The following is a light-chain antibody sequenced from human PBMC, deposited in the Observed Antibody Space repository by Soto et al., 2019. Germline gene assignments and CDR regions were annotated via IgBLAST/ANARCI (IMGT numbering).Light chain of an antibody. CDR2: AAS. J-gene: IGKJ4*01. V-gene: IGKV1-39*01. CDR3: QHSYSTPLT. CDR1: QSISSY. Sequence: DIQMTQSPSSLSASVGDRVTITCRASQSISSYLNWYQQKPGKAPKLLIYAASSLQSGVPSRFSGSGSGTDFTLTSRSLQPEDFATYYCQHSYSTPLTFGGGTKVEIK.